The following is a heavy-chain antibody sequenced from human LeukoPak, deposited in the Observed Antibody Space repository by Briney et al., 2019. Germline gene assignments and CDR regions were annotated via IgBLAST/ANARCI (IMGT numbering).Heavy chain of an antibody. CDR3: ARVHGGYPFDQ. Sequence: GGSLRLSCAASGFTFSSYSMNWVRQAPGKGLEWISFISSVSSTIFYADSVKGRFNISRDNVKNSLYLQMNGLRAEDTAVYYCARVHGGYPFDQWGQGTLVTVSS. D-gene: IGHD2-15*01. CDR1: GFTFSSYS. V-gene: IGHV3-48*01. J-gene: IGHJ4*02. CDR2: ISSVSSTI.